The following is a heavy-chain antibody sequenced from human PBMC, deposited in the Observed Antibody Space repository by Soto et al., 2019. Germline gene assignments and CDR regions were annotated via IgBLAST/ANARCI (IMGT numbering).Heavy chain of an antibody. D-gene: IGHD6-13*01. CDR3: ARRKTAAAASYYYYGMDV. V-gene: IGHV5-10-1*01. CDR2: IDPSDSYT. Sequence: LKISCKGSGYSFTSYWISWVRQMPGKGLEWMGRIDPSDSYTNYSPSFQGHVTISADKSISTAYLQWSSLKASDTAMYYCARRKTAAAASYYYYGMDVWGQGTTVTVSS. J-gene: IGHJ6*02. CDR1: GYSFTSYW.